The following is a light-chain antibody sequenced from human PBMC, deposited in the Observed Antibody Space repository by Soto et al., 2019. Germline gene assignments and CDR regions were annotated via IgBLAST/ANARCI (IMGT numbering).Light chain of an antibody. CDR3: TSPTASSTGV. V-gene: IGLV2-14*01. CDR1: SSDVCYDNY. Sequence: QSVLTQPASVSGSPGQSITISCTGTSSDVCYDNYVSWFQQHPGKAPKLMIYEVSRRHSGVSNRFSGSKSANKASLTISGLQAADEADYYCTSPTASSTGVFGGWTKLTVL. CDR2: EVS. J-gene: IGLJ3*02.